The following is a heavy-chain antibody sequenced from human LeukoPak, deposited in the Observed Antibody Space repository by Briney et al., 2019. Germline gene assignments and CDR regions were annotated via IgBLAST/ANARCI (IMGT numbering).Heavy chain of an antibody. D-gene: IGHD1-26*01. CDR2: ISSSGSNI. Sequence: GGSLRLSCAASGFTFSDYYMSWIPQAPGKGLEWVSYISSSGSNIYYADSVKGRFTISRDNAKNSLYLQMNSLRAEDTAVYYCAVGRELLKGYYYYGMDVWGQGTTVTVSS. J-gene: IGHJ6*02. CDR1: GFTFSDYY. V-gene: IGHV3-11*01. CDR3: AVGRELLKGYYYYGMDV.